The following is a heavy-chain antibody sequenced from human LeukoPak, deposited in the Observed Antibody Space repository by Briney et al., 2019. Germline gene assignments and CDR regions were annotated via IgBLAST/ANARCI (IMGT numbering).Heavy chain of an antibody. J-gene: IGHJ5*02. CDR3: ARGSRDKPGLAVADSWFDP. V-gene: IGHV3-33*08. CDR1: GFTFSRYG. D-gene: IGHD6-19*01. CDR2: IWYDGSNK. Sequence: PGGSLRLSCAASGFTFSRYGMHRVRQAPGKGLEWVAVIWYDGSNKYYADSVKGRFTISRDNSKNTLYLQMNSLRAEDTAVYYCARGSRDKPGLAVADSWFDPWGQGTLVTVSS.